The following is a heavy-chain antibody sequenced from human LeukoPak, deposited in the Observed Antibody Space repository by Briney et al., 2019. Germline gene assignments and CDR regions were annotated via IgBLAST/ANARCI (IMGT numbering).Heavy chain of an antibody. V-gene: IGHV3-30*04. J-gene: IGHJ4*02. CDR2: ISYNGRNK. CDR3: ARGAHYDDYGGGYFDY. Sequence: PGGSLRVSCAASGFTFSRYAMHWVRQAPGKGLELVAVISYNGRNKDYADSVKGRFTISRDNSKNTLYLQMNSLRAEDTAVYYCARGAHYDDYGGGYFDYWGQGTLVTVSS. D-gene: IGHD4-23*01. CDR1: GFTFSRYA.